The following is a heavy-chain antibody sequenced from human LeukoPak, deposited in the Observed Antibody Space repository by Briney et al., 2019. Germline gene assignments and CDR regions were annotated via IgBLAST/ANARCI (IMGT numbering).Heavy chain of an antibody. D-gene: IGHD6-13*01. CDR3: ARQGGAAAGNFDY. CDR1: GGSISSSSYY. V-gene: IGHV4-39*01. J-gene: IGHJ4*02. Sequence: SETLSLTCTVSGGSISSSSYYWGWIRQPPGKGLEWIGSIYYSGSTYYNPSLKSRATISVDTSKNQFSLKLSSVTAADTAVYYCARQGGAAAGNFDYWGQGTLVTVSS. CDR2: IYYSGST.